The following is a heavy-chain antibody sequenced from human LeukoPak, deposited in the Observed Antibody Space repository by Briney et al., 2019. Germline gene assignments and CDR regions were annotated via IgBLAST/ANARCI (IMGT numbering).Heavy chain of an antibody. V-gene: IGHV3-23*01. D-gene: IGHD3-22*01. CDR1: GITLSNYG. CDR2: INDSGGST. J-gene: IGHJ4*02. Sequence: GGSLRLSCAVSGITLSNYGMSWVRQAPGKGLEWVAGINDSGGSTNYADFVKGRFTISRDNPKNTLYLQMNSLRAEDTAVYFCAKRGVVIRVILVGFHKEAYYFDSWGQGALVTVSS. CDR3: AKRGVVIRVILVGFHKEAYYFDS.